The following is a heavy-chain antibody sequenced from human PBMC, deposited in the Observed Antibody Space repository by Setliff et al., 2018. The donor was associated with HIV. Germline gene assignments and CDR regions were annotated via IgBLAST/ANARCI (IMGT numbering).Heavy chain of an antibody. CDR1: GGSFSGYY. Sequence: SETLSLTCAVYGGSFSGYYWSWIRQPPGKGLEWIGEINHRGGTNYNPSLKSRVTMSVDTSKNQFSLKLSSVTAADTAVFYCARGGYSYGFGRHRAYFQYWGQGTQVTVSS. CDR3: ARGGYSYGFGRHRAYFQY. CDR2: INHRGGT. V-gene: IGHV4-34*01. D-gene: IGHD5-18*01. J-gene: IGHJ1*01.